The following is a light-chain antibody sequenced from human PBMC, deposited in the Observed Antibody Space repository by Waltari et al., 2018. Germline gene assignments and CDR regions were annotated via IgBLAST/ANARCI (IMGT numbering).Light chain of an antibody. CDR3: QQSYTTPFT. J-gene: IGKJ3*01. CDR2: GAS. Sequence: DIQMTQSPSSVSAFVGDRVTITCRASQSISNWLAWYQQKPGKAPKLLIYGASSLERGVPSRFSGSGSGTDFTLTISSLHPEDFATYYCQQSYTTPFTFGPGTKVDLK. CDR1: QSISNW. V-gene: IGKV1-12*02.